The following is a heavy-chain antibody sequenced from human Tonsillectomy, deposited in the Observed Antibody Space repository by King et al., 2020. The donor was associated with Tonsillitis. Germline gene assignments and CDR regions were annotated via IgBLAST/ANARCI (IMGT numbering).Heavy chain of an antibody. V-gene: IGHV1-2*02. D-gene: IGHD5-12*01. CDR1: GYTFTGYY. Sequence: VQLVESGAEVKKPGASVTVSCKASGYTFTGYYMHWVRQAPGQGLEWMGWIYPNSGGTNYAQKFQGRVTMTRDTSISTAYMELSRLRSDDTAVYYCARVAINPLQYYYHAMDVWGQGTTVTVSS. J-gene: IGHJ6*02. CDR3: ARVAINPLQYYYHAMDV. CDR2: IYPNSGGT.